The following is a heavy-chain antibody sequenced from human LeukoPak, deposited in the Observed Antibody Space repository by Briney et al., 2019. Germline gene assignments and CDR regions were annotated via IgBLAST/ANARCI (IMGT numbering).Heavy chain of an antibody. D-gene: IGHD2-15*01. J-gene: IGHJ4*02. V-gene: IGHV3-74*01. CDR3: VVGGSPGY. CDR1: GLAFSAYK. CDR2: ISTDGYTT. Sequence: GGSLRLSCAASGLAFSAYKMHWVRQAPRKGLVWVSCISTDGYTTDYADFVQGRFTASRDNTKNTWSLEMNSLRAEDTAVYYCVVGGSPGYWGQGTLVTVSS.